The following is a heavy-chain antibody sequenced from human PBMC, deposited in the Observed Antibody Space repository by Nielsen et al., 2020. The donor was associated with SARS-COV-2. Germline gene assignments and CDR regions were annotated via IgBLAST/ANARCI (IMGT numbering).Heavy chain of an antibody. CDR3: ATSTPLVRSAWFDP. CDR2: FDPEDGET. Sequence: ASVKVSCKVSGYTLTELSMHWVRQAPGKGLEWMGGFDPEDGETIYAQKFQGRVTMTEDTSTDTAYMELSSLGSEDTAVYYCATSTPLVRSAWFDPWGQGTLVTVSP. D-gene: IGHD3-3*01. CDR1: GYTLTELS. V-gene: IGHV1-24*01. J-gene: IGHJ5*02.